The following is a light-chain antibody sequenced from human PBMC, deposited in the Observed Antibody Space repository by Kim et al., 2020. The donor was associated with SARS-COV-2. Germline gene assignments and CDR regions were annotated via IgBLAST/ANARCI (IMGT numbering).Light chain of an antibody. CDR2: LGS. CDR1: QSLLDSHGNNY. CDR3: MQALQTPLS. V-gene: IGKV2-28*01. J-gene: IGKJ4*01. Sequence: DIAMTQSPVSLPVTPGEPASISCRSSQSLLDSHGNNYLDWYLQKSGQSPQLLIYLGSNRASGVPDRFSGSGSGTDFTLKISRVEAEDVGVYYCMQALQTPLSFGGGTKVDIK.